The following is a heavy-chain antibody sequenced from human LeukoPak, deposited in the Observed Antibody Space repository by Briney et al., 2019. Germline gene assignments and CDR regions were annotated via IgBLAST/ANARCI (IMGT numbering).Heavy chain of an antibody. J-gene: IGHJ5*02. CDR3: ARSPGYYDFWSGYHEWFDP. Sequence: GGSLRLSCAASGFTFSSYSMNWVRQAPGKGLEWVSSISSSSSYIYYADSVKGRFTISRDNAKNSLYLQMNSLRAEDTAVYYCARSPGYYDFWSGYHEWFDPWGQGTLVTVSS. D-gene: IGHD3-3*01. CDR2: ISSSSSYI. CDR1: GFTFSSYS. V-gene: IGHV3-21*01.